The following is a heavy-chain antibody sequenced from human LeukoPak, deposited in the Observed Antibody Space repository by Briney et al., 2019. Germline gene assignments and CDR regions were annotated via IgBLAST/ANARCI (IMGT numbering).Heavy chain of an antibody. D-gene: IGHD3-10*01. CDR3: AGYGPPLDYYFDY. V-gene: IGHV1-18*01. CDR2: ISAYNGNT. J-gene: IGHJ4*02. CDR1: GYTFTSYG. Sequence: ASVKVSCKASGYTFTSYGISWVRQAPGQGLEWMGWISAYNGNTNYAQKLQGRVTITTDESTSTAYMELSSLRSEDTAVYYCAGYGPPLDYYFDYWGQGTLVTVSS.